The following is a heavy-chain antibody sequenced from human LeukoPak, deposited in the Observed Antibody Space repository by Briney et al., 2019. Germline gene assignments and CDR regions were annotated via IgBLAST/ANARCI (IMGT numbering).Heavy chain of an antibody. CDR2: ISPTGSTT. D-gene: IGHD5-24*01. CDR3: ARAGGDGYNPMWDY. J-gene: IGHJ4*02. V-gene: IGHV3-74*01. Sequence: GGSLRLSCTASGFSFSGHWMHWARQLPGKGLVWVSRISPTGSTTSYADSVKGRFTVSRDNAKNTPYLQVNNLRAEDTAVYYCARAGGDGYNPMWDYWGQGTLVTVSS. CDR1: GFSFSGHW.